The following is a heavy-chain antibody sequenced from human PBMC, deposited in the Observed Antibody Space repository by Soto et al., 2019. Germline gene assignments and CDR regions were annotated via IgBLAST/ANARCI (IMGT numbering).Heavy chain of an antibody. CDR1: GGAFGRYS. CDR3: ARGDEMTAVTIFEY. V-gene: IGHV1-69*01. J-gene: IGHJ4*02. CDR2: VIPVFNTS. D-gene: IGHD4-17*01. Sequence: QVQLEQSGPEVRRPGTSVKVSCKASGGAFGRYSVSWVRQAPGQGLGWIGGVIPVFNTSTYSLKFQGRVAISADESASTVFMELRGLRSEDTALYYCARGDEMTAVTIFEYWGQGTQVTVSS.